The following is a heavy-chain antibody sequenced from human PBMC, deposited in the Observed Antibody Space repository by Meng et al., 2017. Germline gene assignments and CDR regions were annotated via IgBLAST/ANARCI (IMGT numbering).Heavy chain of an antibody. CDR2: IIPILGIA. V-gene: IGHV1-69*10. CDR3: ARCPDYGDEGWFDP. CDR1: GGTFSSYA. Sequence: QVQRVQSGAEVKKPGSSVKVSCQASGGTFSSYAISWVRQAPGQGLEWMGGIIPILGIANYAQKFKGRVTITTDKSTSTAYMELSSLRSEDTAVYYCARCPDYGDEGWFDPWGQGTLVTVSS. J-gene: IGHJ5*02. D-gene: IGHD4-17*01.